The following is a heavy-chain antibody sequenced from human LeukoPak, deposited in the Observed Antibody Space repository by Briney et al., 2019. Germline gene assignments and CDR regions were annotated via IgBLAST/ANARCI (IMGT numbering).Heavy chain of an antibody. J-gene: IGHJ6*02. CDR3: ARVRVTTSPIARYYYYYGMDV. CDR1: GFTFSSYW. CDR2: INSDGSST. D-gene: IGHD4-11*01. Sequence: GGSLRLSCAASGFTFSSYWMHWVRQAPGKGLVWVSRINSDGSSTSYADSVKGRFTISRDNAKNTLYLRMNSLRAEDTAVYYCARVRVTTSPIARYYYYYGMDVWGQGTTVTVSS. V-gene: IGHV3-74*01.